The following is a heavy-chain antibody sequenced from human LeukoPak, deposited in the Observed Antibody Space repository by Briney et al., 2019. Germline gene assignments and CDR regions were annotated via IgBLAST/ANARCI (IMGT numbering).Heavy chain of an antibody. CDR2: ISYDGSNK. CDR3: AKDYRPHDFWSGLVDY. D-gene: IGHD3-3*01. CDR1: GFTFSNYG. V-gene: IGHV3-30*18. J-gene: IGHJ4*02. Sequence: GRSLRLSCAASGFTFSNYGMHWVRQAPGKGLEWVTLISYDGSNKYYADSVKGRFTISRDNSKNTLYLQMNSLRAEDTAVYYCAKDYRPHDFWSGLVDYWGQGTLVTVSS.